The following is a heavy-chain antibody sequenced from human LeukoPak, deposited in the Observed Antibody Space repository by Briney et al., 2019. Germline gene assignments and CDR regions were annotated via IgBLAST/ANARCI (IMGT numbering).Heavy chain of an antibody. CDR2: INSDGSST. D-gene: IGHD1-26*01. CDR3: VRVSVGATNPFVY. Sequence: QSGGSLRLSCAASGFTFSSYWMHWVRHAPGKGLVWVSRINSDGSSTSYADSVKGRFTISRDNAKNTLYLQMNSLRAEDTAVYYCVRVSVGATNPFVYWGQGTLVTVSS. CDR1: GFTFSSYW. J-gene: IGHJ4*02. V-gene: IGHV3-74*01.